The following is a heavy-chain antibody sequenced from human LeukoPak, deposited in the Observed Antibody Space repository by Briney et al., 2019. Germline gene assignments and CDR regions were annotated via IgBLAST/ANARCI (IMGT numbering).Heavy chain of an antibody. J-gene: IGHJ4*02. CDR3: ARGVSGSYRYYFDY. D-gene: IGHD1-26*01. V-gene: IGHV3-23*01. CDR2: ISGSGGST. Sequence: GGSLRLSCAASGFTFSSYAMSWVRQAPGKGLEWVSAISGSGGSTYYADSVKGRFTISRDNSKNTLYLQMNSLRAEDTAVYYCARGVSGSYRYYFDYWGQGTLVTVSS. CDR1: GFTFSSYA.